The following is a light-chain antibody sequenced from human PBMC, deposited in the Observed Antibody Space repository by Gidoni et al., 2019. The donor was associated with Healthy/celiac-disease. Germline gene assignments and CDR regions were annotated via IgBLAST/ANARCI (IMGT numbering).Light chain of an antibody. CDR3: QQYNNWPRL. CDR2: GAS. V-gene: IGKV3-15*01. J-gene: IGKJ3*01. Sequence: EIVMTQSPATLSVSPGEKATLSCRASQSVSSNLAWYQQKPGQAPRLLIYGASTRATGSPARFSGSGSGTEFTLTISSLQSEDFAVYYCQQYNNWPRLFGPGTKVDIK. CDR1: QSVSSN.